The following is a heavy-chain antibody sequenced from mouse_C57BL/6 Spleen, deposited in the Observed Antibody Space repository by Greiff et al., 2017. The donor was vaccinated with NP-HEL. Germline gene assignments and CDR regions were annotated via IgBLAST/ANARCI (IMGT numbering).Heavy chain of an antibody. Sequence: EVHLVESGGDLVKPGGSLKLSCAASGFTFSSYGMSWVRQTPDKRLEWVATISSGGSYTYYPDSVKGRFTISRDNAKNTLYLQMSSLKSEDTAMYYCARHFITTVVAPPFDYWGQGTTLTVSS. CDR2: ISSGGSYT. V-gene: IGHV5-6*01. J-gene: IGHJ2*01. CDR1: GFTFSSYG. D-gene: IGHD1-1*01. CDR3: ARHFITTVVAPPFDY.